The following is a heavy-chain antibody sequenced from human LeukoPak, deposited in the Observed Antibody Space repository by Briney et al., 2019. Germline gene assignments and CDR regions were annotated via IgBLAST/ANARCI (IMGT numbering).Heavy chain of an antibody. Sequence: QTSETLSLTCTVSGGSISSSSYYWGWIRQPPGKGLEWIGSIYYSGSTYYNPSLKSRVTISVDTSKNQFSLKLSSVTAADTAVYYCARGRQSPRYCSSTSCYAWWFDPWGQGTLVTVSS. CDR1: GGSISSSSYY. V-gene: IGHV4-39*01. CDR3: ARGRQSPRYCSSTSCYAWWFDP. J-gene: IGHJ5*02. D-gene: IGHD2-2*01. CDR2: IYYSGST.